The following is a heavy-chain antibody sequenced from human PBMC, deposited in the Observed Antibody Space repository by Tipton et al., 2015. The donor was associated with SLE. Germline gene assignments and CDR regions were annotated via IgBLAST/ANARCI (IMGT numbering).Heavy chain of an antibody. CDR2: IDYTANP. J-gene: IGHJ4*02. D-gene: IGHD1-7*01. Sequence: TLSLTCTVSGGSIGSFYWSWIRQPPGKGLEWIGNIDYTANPNYSPSLKSRVTISVDTSKNQFSLTLSSVTAADTAIYYCARGNWNYQSYWGQGTLVTVSS. V-gene: IGHV4-59*08. CDR3: ARGNWNYQSY. CDR1: GGSIGSFY.